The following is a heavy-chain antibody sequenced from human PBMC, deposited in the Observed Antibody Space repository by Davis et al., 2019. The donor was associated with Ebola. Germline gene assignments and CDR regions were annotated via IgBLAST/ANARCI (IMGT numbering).Heavy chain of an antibody. CDR1: GGAFNNHP. Sequence: AASVKVSCKASGGAFNNHPISWVRQAPGQGLEWMGIINPSGGSTSYAQKFQGRVTMTRDTSTSTVYMELSSLRSEDTAVYYCARSSSGGYYFDYWGQGTLVTVSS. J-gene: IGHJ4*02. CDR3: ARSSSGGYYFDY. V-gene: IGHV1-46*02. D-gene: IGHD6-6*01. CDR2: INPSGGST.